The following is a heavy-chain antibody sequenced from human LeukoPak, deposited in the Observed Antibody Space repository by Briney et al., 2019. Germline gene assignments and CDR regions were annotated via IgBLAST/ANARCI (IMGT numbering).Heavy chain of an antibody. CDR1: GGSFSGYY. V-gene: IGHV4-34*01. CDR2: INHSGST. D-gene: IGHD3-3*01. J-gene: IGHJ4*02. CDR3: ARGGKPGSGFDY. Sequence: PSETLSLTCAVYGGSFSGYYWSWIRQPPGKGLEWIGEINHSGSTNYNPSLKSRVTISVDTSKNQFSLKLSSVTAADTAVYYCARGGKPGSGFDYWAREPWSPSPQ.